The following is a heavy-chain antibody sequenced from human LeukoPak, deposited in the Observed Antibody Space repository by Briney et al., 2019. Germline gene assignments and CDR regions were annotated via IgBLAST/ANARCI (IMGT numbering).Heavy chain of an antibody. D-gene: IGHD6-13*01. V-gene: IGHV4-59*01. Sequence: SETLSLTCTVSGGSISSYYWSWIRQPPGKGLEWIGYIYYSGSTNYNPSLKSRVTISVDTSKNQFSLKLSSVTAADTAVYYCASLSLYSSSWYRSSGPFYLFDYWGQGTLVTVSS. CDR3: ASLSLYSSSWYRSSGPFYLFDY. J-gene: IGHJ4*02. CDR2: IYYSGST. CDR1: GGSISSYY.